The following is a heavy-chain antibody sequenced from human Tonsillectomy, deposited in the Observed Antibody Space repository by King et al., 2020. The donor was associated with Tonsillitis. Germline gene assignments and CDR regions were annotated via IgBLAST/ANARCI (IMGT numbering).Heavy chain of an antibody. V-gene: IGHV4-34*01. D-gene: IGHD4-17*01. J-gene: IGHJ4*02. CDR2: INHGGST. CDR3: AGAFSVTRLD. Sequence: VQLQQWGAGLLKPSETLSLTCAVYGGSFSGYSWSWIRQPPGKGLEWIGEINHGGSTNYNPSLKSRVTISVDTSKSKFSLKLNSVTAADTAADYCAGAFSVTRLDWGRGTLVTVSS. CDR1: GGSFSGYS.